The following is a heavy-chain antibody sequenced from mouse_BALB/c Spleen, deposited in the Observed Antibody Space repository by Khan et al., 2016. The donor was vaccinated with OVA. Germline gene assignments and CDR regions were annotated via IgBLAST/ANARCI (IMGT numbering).Heavy chain of an antibody. D-gene: IGHD2-3*01. J-gene: IGHJ4*01. V-gene: IGHV5-9-3*01. CDR2: ISRGGTYT. Sequence: EVELVESGGGLVKPGGSLKVSCAVSGFTFSRYAMPWVRQTPEKRLEWVATISRGGTYTYYPDSVKGRFTNSRDKAEKTLYRQMSSLRSEDTAMYYCSRSNGYYGRGAMNYWGQGTSVTVSA. CDR1: GFTFSRYA. CDR3: SRSNGYYGRGAMNY.